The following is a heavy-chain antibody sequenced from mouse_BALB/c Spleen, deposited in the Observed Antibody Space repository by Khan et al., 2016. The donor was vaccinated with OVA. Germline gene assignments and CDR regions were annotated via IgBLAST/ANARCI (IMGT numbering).Heavy chain of an antibody. CDR2: IWSDGST. Sequence: QVQLKESGPGLVAPSQSLSITCTISGFSLTNYGVHWVRQPPGKGLEWLVVIWSDGSTTYNSALKSRLTICKDNYESPVFLKMNSHQTDDTAMYFCARQPYYHYNIMDYWGQGTSVTVAS. CDR1: GFSLTNYG. D-gene: IGHD2-10*01. V-gene: IGHV2-6-1*01. CDR3: ARQPYYHYNIMDY. J-gene: IGHJ4*01.